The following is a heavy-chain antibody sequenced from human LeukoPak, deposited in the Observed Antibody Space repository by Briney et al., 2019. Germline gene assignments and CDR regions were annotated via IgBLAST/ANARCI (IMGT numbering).Heavy chain of an antibody. CDR2: IYYSGST. J-gene: IGHJ4*02. CDR3: ARGDSSGGSCENFDY. Sequence: SETLSLTCTVSGGSISSLYWSWIRQPPGKGLEWIGYIYYSGSTNYNPSLKSRVTISVDTSKNQFSLKLSSVTAADTAVYYCARGDSSGGSCENFDYWGQGTLVTVSS. D-gene: IGHD2-15*01. CDR1: GGSISSLY. V-gene: IGHV4-59*11.